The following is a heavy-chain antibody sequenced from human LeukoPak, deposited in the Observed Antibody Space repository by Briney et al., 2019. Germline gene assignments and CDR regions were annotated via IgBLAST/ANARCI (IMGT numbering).Heavy chain of an antibody. D-gene: IGHD6-19*01. CDR1: GFTFDDYA. V-gene: IGHV3-9*03. CDR2: ISWNSGSI. J-gene: IGHJ4*02. CDR3: AKDFGGIAVAAGDY. Sequence: PGGSLRLSCAASGFTFDDYAMHWVWQAPGKGLEWVSGISWNSGSIGYADSVKGRFTISRDNAKNSLYLQMNSLRAEDMALYYCAKDFGGIAVAAGDYWGQGTLVTVSS.